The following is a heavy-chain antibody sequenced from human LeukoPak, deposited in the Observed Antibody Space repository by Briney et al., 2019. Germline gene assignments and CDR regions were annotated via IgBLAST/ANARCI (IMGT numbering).Heavy chain of an antibody. V-gene: IGHV4-34*01. CDR3: ARVDRRAAYFDY. J-gene: IGHJ4*02. Sequence: SETLSLTCAAYGVSFSGYYWSWIRQPPGKGLEWIGEINHSGSTNYNPSLKSRVTISVDTSKNQFSLKLSSVTAADTAVYYCARVDRRAAYFDYWGQGTLVTVSS. CDR2: INHSGST. D-gene: IGHD2-15*01. CDR1: GVSFSGYY.